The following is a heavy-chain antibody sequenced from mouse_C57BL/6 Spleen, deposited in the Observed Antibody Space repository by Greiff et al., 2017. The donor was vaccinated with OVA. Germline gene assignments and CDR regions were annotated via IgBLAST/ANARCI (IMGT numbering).Heavy chain of an antibody. CDR3: ERDSALLRTFAY. CDR1: GFTFSSYA. V-gene: IGHV5-4*01. D-gene: IGHD1-1*01. CDR2: ISDGGSYT. J-gene: IGHJ3*01. Sequence: EVQGVESGGGLVKPGGSLKLSCAASGFTFSSYAMSWVRQTPEKRLEWVATISDGGSYTYYPDNVKGRFTISRDNAKNNLYLQMSHLKSEDTAMYCCERDSALLRTFAYRGQGTLVTVSA.